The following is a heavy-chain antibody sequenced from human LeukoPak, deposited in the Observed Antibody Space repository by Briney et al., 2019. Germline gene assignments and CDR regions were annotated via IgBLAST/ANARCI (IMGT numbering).Heavy chain of an antibody. CDR2: TYYRSKWYT. CDR3: ARGPKTGWFDH. Sequence: SQTLSLTCAISGDSISGTSTAWHWIRQSPSRGLEWLGRTYYRSKWYTDYAESVKSRLVINPDTSKNEFSLQMTSVTSSDTAIYFCARGPKTGWFDHWGQGTLVTVSS. J-gene: IGHJ5*02. CDR1: GDSISGTSTA. D-gene: IGHD3-9*01. V-gene: IGHV6-1*01.